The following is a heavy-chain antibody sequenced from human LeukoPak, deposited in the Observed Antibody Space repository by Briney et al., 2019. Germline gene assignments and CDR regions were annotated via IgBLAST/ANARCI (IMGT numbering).Heavy chain of an antibody. Sequence: ASVKVSCKASGGTFSSYAISWVRQAPGQGLEWMGGIIPIFGTANYAQKFQGRVTITADESTSTAYKELSSLRSEDTAVYYCASIYGDSLDYWGQGTLVTVSS. CDR2: IIPIFGTA. D-gene: IGHD4-17*01. V-gene: IGHV1-69*13. CDR1: GGTFSSYA. CDR3: ASIYGDSLDY. J-gene: IGHJ4*02.